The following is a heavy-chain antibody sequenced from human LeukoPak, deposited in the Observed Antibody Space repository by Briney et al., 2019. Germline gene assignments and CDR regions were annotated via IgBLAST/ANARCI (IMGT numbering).Heavy chain of an antibody. Sequence: GGSLRLSCAASGFTFSNYNFYWVRQAPGKGLEWVSAISGSGGSTYYADSVKGRFTISRDNSKNTLYLQMNSLRAEDTAVYYCAKEDPGITIFGVVNYYYYYGMDVWGQGTTVTVSS. CDR3: AKEDPGITIFGVVNYYYYYGMDV. CDR2: ISGSGGST. J-gene: IGHJ6*02. V-gene: IGHV3-23*01. CDR1: GFTFSNYN. D-gene: IGHD3-3*01.